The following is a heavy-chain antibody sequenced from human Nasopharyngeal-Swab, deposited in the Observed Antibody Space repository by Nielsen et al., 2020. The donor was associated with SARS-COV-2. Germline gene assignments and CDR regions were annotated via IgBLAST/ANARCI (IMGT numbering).Heavy chain of an antibody. CDR2: IYYTGST. CDR3: ARGPIRGYSYGFGYFDY. V-gene: IGHV4-61*01. CDR1: GGSVSSGSYY. Sequence: SETLSLTCTVSGGSVSSGSYYWSWIRQPPGKGLEWIGYIYYTGSTNYNASLKSRVTISADTSKNQFSLKLSSVTAADTAVYYCARGPIRGYSYGFGYFDYWGQGTLVTVSS. J-gene: IGHJ4*02. D-gene: IGHD5-18*01.